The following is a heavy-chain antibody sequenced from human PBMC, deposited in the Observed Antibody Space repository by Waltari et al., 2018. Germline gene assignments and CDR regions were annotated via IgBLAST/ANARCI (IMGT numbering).Heavy chain of an antibody. CDR1: GYSLSSGYS. CDR3: ARSYSGSGSYNAFDI. V-gene: IGHV4-38-2*01. Sequence: QVQLQESGPGLVKTSETLSLTCAVSGYSLSSGYSWGWIRQPPGKGLEWIGNIFHSGSTYYNPSLKSPVTISVDTSKNQFSLKLSSVTAADTAVYYCARSYSGSGSYNAFDIWGQGTMVTVSS. D-gene: IGHD3-10*01. CDR2: IFHSGST. J-gene: IGHJ3*02.